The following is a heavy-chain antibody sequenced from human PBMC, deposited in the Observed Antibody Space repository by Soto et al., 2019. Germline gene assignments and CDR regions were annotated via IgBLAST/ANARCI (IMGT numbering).Heavy chain of an antibody. V-gene: IGHV4-59*01. CDR3: ARGGSGRNLIDP. J-gene: IGHJ5*02. CDR2: IYYSGST. CDR1: GGSISSYY. D-gene: IGHD3-10*01. Sequence: SETLSLTCTVSGGSISSYYWSWIRQPPGKGLEWIGYIYYSGSTNYNPSLKSRVTISVDTSKNQFSLKLSSVTAADTAVYYCARGGSGRNLIDPWGQGTLVTVSS.